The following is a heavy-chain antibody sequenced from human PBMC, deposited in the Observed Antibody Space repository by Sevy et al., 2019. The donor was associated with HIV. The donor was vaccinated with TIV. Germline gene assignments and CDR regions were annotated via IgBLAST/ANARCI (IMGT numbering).Heavy chain of an antibody. CDR2: VYNSGST. D-gene: IGHD3-16*01. CDR3: AKDPGGGGIVN. Sequence: SETLSLTCTVSGGSIGSYYWSWIRQSPGKGLQWIGYVYNSGSTNYSPSLKSRVTISVDTSKNQCSLRLNAVTAADTAIYYCAKDPGGGGIVNWGQGTLVTVSS. V-gene: IGHV4-59*01. J-gene: IGHJ4*02. CDR1: GGSIGSYY.